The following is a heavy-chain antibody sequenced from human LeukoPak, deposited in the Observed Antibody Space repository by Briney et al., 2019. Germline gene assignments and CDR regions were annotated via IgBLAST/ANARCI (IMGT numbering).Heavy chain of an antibody. CDR1: GFTVINNH. D-gene: IGHD3-10*01. J-gene: IGHJ4*02. V-gene: IGHV3-53*01. CDR3: ARVGYYGSGSSPHFDD. Sequence: GGSLRLSCAASGFTVINNHMSWVRQAPGKGLEWVSIIYSGGYTYYADSVKGRFTISRDNSKNTLYLQMNSLRAEDTAVYYCARVGYYGSGSSPHFDDWGQGTLVTVSS. CDR2: IYSGGYT.